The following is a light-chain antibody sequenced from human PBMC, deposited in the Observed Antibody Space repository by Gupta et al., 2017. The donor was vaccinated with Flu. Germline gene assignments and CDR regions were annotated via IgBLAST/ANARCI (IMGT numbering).Light chain of an antibody. CDR2: RSN. CDR3: APEADSRSGWV. J-gene: IGLJ3*02. Sequence: RVTSSCSGTTSNVGSNYVSWYQHLPETAPNLLIYRSNRRRSGVPDRFSGSKSASSASLAISGLRAEDEADYYCAPEADSRSGWVFGGGTKLTVL. CDR1: TSNVGSNY. V-gene: IGLV1-47*01.